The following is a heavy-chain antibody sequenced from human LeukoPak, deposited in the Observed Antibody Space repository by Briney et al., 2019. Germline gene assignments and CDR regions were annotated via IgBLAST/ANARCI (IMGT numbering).Heavy chain of an antibody. CDR3: AEDPYYYGSGSSGFDY. Sequence: GGSLRLSCAASGFTFDDYAMHWVRQAPGKGLEWVSLISGDGGSTYYADSVKGRFTISRDNSKNSLYLQMNSLRTEDTALYYCAEDPYYYGSGSSGFDYWGQGTLVTVSS. CDR1: GFTFDDYA. V-gene: IGHV3-43*02. J-gene: IGHJ4*02. D-gene: IGHD3-10*01. CDR2: ISGDGGST.